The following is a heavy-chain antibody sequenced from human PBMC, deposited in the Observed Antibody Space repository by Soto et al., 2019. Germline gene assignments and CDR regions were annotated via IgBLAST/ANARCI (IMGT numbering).Heavy chain of an antibody. CDR2: ISRTGSYA. CDR3: ASIVVLRVNDY. CDR1: GFTFNDYQ. V-gene: IGHV3-11*05. D-gene: IGHD1-26*01. Sequence: QVQLVESGGGLVKPGGSLRLSCAVSGFTFNDYQMTWFRQAPGKGLEWVSQISRTGSYADYADSVKGRFTVSRDNANNTVYLQMDSLRDEDTAVYFCASIVVLRVNDYRGQGTLLIVSS. J-gene: IGHJ4*02.